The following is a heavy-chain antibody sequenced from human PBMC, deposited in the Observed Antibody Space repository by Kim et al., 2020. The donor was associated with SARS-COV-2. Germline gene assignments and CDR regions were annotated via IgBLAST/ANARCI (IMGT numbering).Heavy chain of an antibody. CDR1: GFTSSSYA. D-gene: IGHD2-21*02. Sequence: GGSLRLSCAASGFTSSSYAMHWVRQAPGKGLEWVAGTSFNEGRKHYADSVKGRSTVSKDDSKNTLYLEMNSLRADDTAVYYCARVSCAGDCYPWHFDFWGQGTLVTVSS. V-gene: IGHV3-30*04. CDR3: ARVSCAGDCYPWHFDF. J-gene: IGHJ4*02. CDR2: TSFNEGRK.